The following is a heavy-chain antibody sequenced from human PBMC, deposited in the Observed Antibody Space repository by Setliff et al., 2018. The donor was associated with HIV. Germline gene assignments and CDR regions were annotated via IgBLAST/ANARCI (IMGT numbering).Heavy chain of an antibody. V-gene: IGHV4-59*08. Sequence: PSETLSLTCTVSNGSISNHYWSWIRQSPGKGLEWIGYIFFTGSANPNPSLKNRVTMSVDTSKNQLFLKLSSVTAADTAVYYCVRPPPDSSGASSIYYYYYYMVVGGKGTTVTASS. CDR2: IFFTGSA. J-gene: IGHJ6*03. CDR1: NGSISNHY. CDR3: VRPPPDSSGASSIYYYYYYMVV. D-gene: IGHD2-2*01.